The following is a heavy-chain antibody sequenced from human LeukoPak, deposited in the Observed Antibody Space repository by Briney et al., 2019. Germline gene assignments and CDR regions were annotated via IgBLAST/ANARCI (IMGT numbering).Heavy chain of an antibody. CDR1: GGSISSYY. Sequence: SETLSLTCTVSGGSISSYYWSWLRQPAGKGLEWLGRFYTSGSTNYNPSLKSRVTMSVDTSKNQFSLKLSSVTAADTAVYYCARAPMVRGVSDAFDIWGQGTMVTVSS. J-gene: IGHJ3*02. CDR2: FYTSGST. D-gene: IGHD3-10*01. V-gene: IGHV4-4*07. CDR3: ARAPMVRGVSDAFDI.